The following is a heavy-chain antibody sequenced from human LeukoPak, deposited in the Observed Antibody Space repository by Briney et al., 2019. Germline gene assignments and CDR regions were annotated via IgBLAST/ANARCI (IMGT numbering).Heavy chain of an antibody. CDR3: ARDHPWIPYYGMDV. D-gene: IGHD5-18*01. J-gene: IGHJ6*02. Sequence: GGSLRLSCAASGFSVSNNYMTWVRQAPGKGLEWVSYISSSSSTIYYADSVKGRFTISRDNAKNSLYLQMNSLRAEDTAVYYCARDHPWIPYYGMDVWGQGTTVTVSS. CDR2: ISSSSSTI. V-gene: IGHV3-48*01. CDR1: GFSVSNNY.